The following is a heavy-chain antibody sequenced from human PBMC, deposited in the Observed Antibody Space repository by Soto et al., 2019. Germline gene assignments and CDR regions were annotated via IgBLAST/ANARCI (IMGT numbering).Heavy chain of an antibody. D-gene: IGHD3-16*01. J-gene: IGHJ6*02. CDR1: GYTFIKYG. CDR3: ARGGYYDNVWGKWSHYGLDK. CDR2: ISPYNDNT. Sequence: ASVKVCKASGYTFIKYGIAWVRQAPGQGLEWMGWISPYNDNTIYAQKFQGRVTMTVDRSTRTVYLDLRSLKSNDTAVYYCARGGYYDNVWGKWSHYGLDKWG. V-gene: IGHV1-18*01.